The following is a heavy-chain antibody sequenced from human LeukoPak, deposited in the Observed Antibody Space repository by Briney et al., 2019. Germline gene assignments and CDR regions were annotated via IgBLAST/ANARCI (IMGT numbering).Heavy chain of an antibody. D-gene: IGHD3-16*02. CDR1: GYTFTGYY. Sequence: ASVKVSCKASGYTFTGYYMHWVRQAPGQGLEWMGWINPNSGGTNYAQKFQGRVTMTRDTSISTAYMELSRLGSDDTAVYYCARAFGGVIARTFDYWGQGTLVTVSS. V-gene: IGHV1-2*02. CDR2: INPNSGGT. CDR3: ARAFGGVIARTFDY. J-gene: IGHJ4*02.